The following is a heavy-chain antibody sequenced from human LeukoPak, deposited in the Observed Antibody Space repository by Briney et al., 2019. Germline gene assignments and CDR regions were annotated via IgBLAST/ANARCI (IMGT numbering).Heavy chain of an antibody. V-gene: IGHV1-2*06. D-gene: IGHD3-22*01. CDR1: GYTFTGYY. CDR3: ARDFWRPVVIRGPLGY. Sequence: GASVKVSCKASGYTFTGYYMHWVRQAPGQGLEWMGRINPNSGGTNYAQKFQGRVTMTRDTSISTAYMELSRLRSDDTAVYYCARDFWRPVVIRGPLGYWGQGTLVTVSS. CDR2: INPNSGGT. J-gene: IGHJ4*02.